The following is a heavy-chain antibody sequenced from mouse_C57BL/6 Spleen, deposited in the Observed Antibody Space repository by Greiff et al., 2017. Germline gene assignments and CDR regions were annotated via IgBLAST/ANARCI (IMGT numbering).Heavy chain of an antibody. CDR3: TRGGYSNYGAY. CDR2: IDPVTGGT. Sequence: QVQLKQSGAELVRPGASVTLSCKASGYTFTDYEMHWVKQTPVHGLEWIGAIDPVTGGTAYNQKFKGKAILTADKSSSTAYMELRSLTSEDSAVYYCTRGGYSNYGAYWGQGTLVTVSA. J-gene: IGHJ3*01. CDR1: GYTFTDYE. D-gene: IGHD2-5*01. V-gene: IGHV1-15*01.